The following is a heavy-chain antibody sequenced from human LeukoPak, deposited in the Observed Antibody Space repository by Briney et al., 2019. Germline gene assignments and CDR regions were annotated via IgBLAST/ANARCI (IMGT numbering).Heavy chain of an antibody. CDR1: CGSISTYY. V-gene: IGHV4-4*07. CDR2: IHTSGST. Sequence: SETLSLTCSVSCGSISTYYWSWIRQPAGKGLEWIAQIHTSGSTNFNPSLKSRVSISMDTPNNQFSLMISSVTAADTAIYYCAGRGLSTGWTFDYWGHGTLVTVSS. D-gene: IGHD6-19*01. CDR3: AGRGLSTGWTFDY. J-gene: IGHJ4*01.